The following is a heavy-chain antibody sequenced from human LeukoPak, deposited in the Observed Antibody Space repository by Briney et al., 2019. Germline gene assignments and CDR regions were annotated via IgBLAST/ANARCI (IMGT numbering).Heavy chain of an antibody. CDR1: GGSISSYY. Sequence: PSETLSLTCTVSGGSISSYYWSWIRQPPGKGLEWIGYIYYSGSTYYNPSLKSRVTISVDTSKNQFSLKLSSVTAADTAVYYCARDAHDYGYYFDYWGQGTLVTVSS. D-gene: IGHD4-17*01. J-gene: IGHJ4*02. V-gene: IGHV4-30-4*01. CDR2: IYYSGST. CDR3: ARDAHDYGYYFDY.